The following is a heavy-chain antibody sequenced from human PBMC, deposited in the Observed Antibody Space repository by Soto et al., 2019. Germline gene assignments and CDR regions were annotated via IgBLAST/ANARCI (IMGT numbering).Heavy chain of an antibody. V-gene: IGHV3-30-3*01. J-gene: IGHJ3*02. CDR2: ISYDGSDK. D-gene: IGHD6-13*01. CDR1: GFTFSPYT. Sequence: QPGGSLRLSCAASGFTFSPYTMHWVRQTPGKGLEWVAVISYDGSDKYYAGSVRGRFTISRDNSKNTLFLQMNSLRAEVTAVYYCATSTWYAFDIWGQGTMVTVSS. CDR3: ATSTWYAFDI.